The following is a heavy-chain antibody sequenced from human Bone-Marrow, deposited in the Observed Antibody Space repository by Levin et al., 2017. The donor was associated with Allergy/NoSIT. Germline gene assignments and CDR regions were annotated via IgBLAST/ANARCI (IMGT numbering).Heavy chain of an antibody. CDR2: IYHSGST. J-gene: IGHJ4*02. Sequence: PSETLSLTCAVSAYSISSSYYWGWIRQPPGKGLEWIGNIYHSGSTYYNPSLKSRVTISADTSENQFSLRLSSVTAADTAVYYCARDISGGTFAYWGQGMLVTVSA. D-gene: IGHD1-26*01. CDR3: ARDISGGTFAY. V-gene: IGHV4-38-2*02. CDR1: AYSISSSYY.